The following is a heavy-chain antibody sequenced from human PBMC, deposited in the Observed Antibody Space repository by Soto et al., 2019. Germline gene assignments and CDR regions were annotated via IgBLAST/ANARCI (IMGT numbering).Heavy chain of an antibody. CDR1: GFNLSSSA. J-gene: IGHJ4*02. CDR3: TRDRCSGTSCYFRY. D-gene: IGHD2-2*01. V-gene: IGHV3-30-3*01. Sequence: LRLSCAASGFNLSSSAMNWVRQAPGKGLEWLSVISYDGSKKYYADSVKGRFTISRDDSKNTLYLQMHSLRADDTAVYYCTRDRCSGTSCYFRYWGQGTLVTVSS. CDR2: ISYDGSKK.